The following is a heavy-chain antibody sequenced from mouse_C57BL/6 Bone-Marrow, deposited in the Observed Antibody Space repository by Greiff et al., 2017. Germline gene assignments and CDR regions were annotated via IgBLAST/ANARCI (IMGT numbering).Heavy chain of an antibody. V-gene: IGHV1-64*01. D-gene: IGHD1-1*01. J-gene: IGHJ3*01. CDR2: IHPNSGRT. CDR3: ARITTVVEGLDY. CDR1: GYTFTSYW. Sequence: QVQLQQPGAELVKPGASVKLSCKASGYTFTSYWMHWVKQRPGQGLEWIGLIHPNSGRTNYNEKFKSKATLTVDKSSSTAYMQLSSLTSEDSAVYYCARITTVVEGLDYWGQGTLVTVSA.